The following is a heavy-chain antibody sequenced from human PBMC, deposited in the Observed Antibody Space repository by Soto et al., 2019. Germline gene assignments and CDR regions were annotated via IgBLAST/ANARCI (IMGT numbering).Heavy chain of an antibody. CDR1: GGSISSGGYY. D-gene: IGHD1-26*01. CDR2: IYYSGST. V-gene: IGHV4-31*03. Sequence: QVQLQESGPGLVKPSQTLSLTCSVSGGSISSGGYYWSWIRQHPEKGLEWIGYIYYSGSTNYNPSLTSRVIISVDTSSNRFSLDLRSVTAEDTAIYYWARHSASWQWFDYWGQGTLVTVSS. J-gene: IGHJ5*01. CDR3: ARHSASWQWFDY.